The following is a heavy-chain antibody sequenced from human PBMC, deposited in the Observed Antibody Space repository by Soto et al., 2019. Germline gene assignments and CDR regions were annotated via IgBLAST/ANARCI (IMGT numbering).Heavy chain of an antibody. D-gene: IGHD1-7*01. J-gene: IGHJ6*03. V-gene: IGHV3-30*03. Sequence: QVQLVESGGGVVQPGKSLRLSCAASGFTFSSYLMHWVRQSPGTGLEWVALISYDGSSKNYADSVKGRFTVSRDNAKNTLYLQMNSLRAEDTALYYCAFNWNYIYYMYVWCKGTTVTVAS. CDR1: GFTFSSYL. CDR3: AFNWNYIYYMYV. CDR2: ISYDGSSK.